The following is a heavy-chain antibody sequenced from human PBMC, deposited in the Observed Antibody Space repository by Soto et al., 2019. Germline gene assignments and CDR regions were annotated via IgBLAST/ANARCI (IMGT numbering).Heavy chain of an antibody. CDR1: GFTFSSYW. V-gene: IGHV3-74*01. Sequence: EVQLVESGGGLVQPGESLRLSCAASGFTFSSYWMHWVRQAPGKGLVWVSRINSDGSRTNYAESVKGRFTVSRDNAKNTQYLQMNSLRAEDTAVYYCGRVLTGSWNGFDPWGQGTLVTVSS. CDR2: INSDGSRT. D-gene: IGHD6-13*01. CDR3: GRVLTGSWNGFDP. J-gene: IGHJ5*02.